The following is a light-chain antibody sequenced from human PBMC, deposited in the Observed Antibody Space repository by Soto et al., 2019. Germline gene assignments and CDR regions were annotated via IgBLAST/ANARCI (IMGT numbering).Light chain of an antibody. J-gene: IGLJ2*01. Sequence: QSALTQPASVSGSPGQSITISCTGTSSDVGSYNLVSWYQQHPGKAPKLMIYEVSKRHSGVSNRFSGSKAGNTASQTISGLQAEDEADYYCCSYAGSSTLVFGGGTKLTVL. CDR1: SSDVGSYNL. CDR2: EVS. V-gene: IGLV2-23*02. CDR3: CSYAGSSTLV.